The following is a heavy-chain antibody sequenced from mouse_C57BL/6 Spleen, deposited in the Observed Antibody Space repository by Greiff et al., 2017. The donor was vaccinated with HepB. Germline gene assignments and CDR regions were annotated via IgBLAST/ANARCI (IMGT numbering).Heavy chain of an antibody. Sequence: QVQLKQSGAELVRPGASVTLSCKASGYTFTDYEMHWVKQTPVHGLEWIGAIDPETGGTAYNQKFKGKAILTADKSSSTAYMELRSLTSEDSAVYYCTRWEGDAYYFDYWGQGTTLTVSS. V-gene: IGHV1-15*01. CDR3: TRWEGDAYYFDY. D-gene: IGHD3-3*01. J-gene: IGHJ2*01. CDR1: GYTFTDYE. CDR2: IDPETGGT.